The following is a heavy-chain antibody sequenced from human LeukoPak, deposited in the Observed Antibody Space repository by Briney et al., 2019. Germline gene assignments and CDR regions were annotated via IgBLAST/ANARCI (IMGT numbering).Heavy chain of an antibody. D-gene: IGHD6-13*01. CDR3: ARRIAAAVSAFDI. CDR2: IKQDGSEK. V-gene: IGHV3-7*01. CDR1: GFTFSSYW. Sequence: GGSLRLSCAASGFTFSSYWMSWVRQAPGKGLEWVANIKQDGSEKYYVDSVKGRFTISRDNAKNSLYLQINSLRAEDTAVYYCARRIAAAVSAFDIWGQGTMVTVSS. J-gene: IGHJ3*02.